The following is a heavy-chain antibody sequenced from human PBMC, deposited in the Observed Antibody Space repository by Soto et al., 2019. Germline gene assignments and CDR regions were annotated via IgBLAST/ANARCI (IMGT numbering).Heavy chain of an antibody. V-gene: IGHV1-18*01. CDR3: ATSLSRGYYLDH. CDR1: GYTFTHFY. D-gene: IGHD3-22*01. CDR2: ISPHNFNT. Sequence: QVHLEQSGAEVKKPGDSVKVSCKASGYTFTHFYITWVRQAPGQGLEWMGAISPHNFNTNFAQKFQGRVTLTTDTSTNTAYMELRSLTSDDTAVYYCATSLSRGYYLDHWGRGVLVTVSS. J-gene: IGHJ1*01.